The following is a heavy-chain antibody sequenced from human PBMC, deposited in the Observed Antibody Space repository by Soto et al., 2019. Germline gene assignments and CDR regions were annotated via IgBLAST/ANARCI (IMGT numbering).Heavy chain of an antibody. Sequence: PSETLSLTCTVSGGSISSYYWSWIRQPPGKGLEWIGYIYYSGSTNYNPSLKSRVTISVDTSKNQFSLKLSSVTAADTAVYYCARETTLGRNGFDPWGQGTLVTVSS. CDR1: GGSISSYY. V-gene: IGHV4-59*08. D-gene: IGHD4-17*01. CDR3: ARETTLGRNGFDP. J-gene: IGHJ5*02. CDR2: IYYSGST.